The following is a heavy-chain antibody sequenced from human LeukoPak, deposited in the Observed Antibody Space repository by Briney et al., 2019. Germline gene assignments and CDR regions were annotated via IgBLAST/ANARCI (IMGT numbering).Heavy chain of an antibody. CDR1: GFTFDDYA. J-gene: IGHJ4*02. D-gene: IGHD2-8*01. V-gene: IGHV3-9*01. CDR2: ISWSGEYM. Sequence: GGSLRLSCAASGFTFDDYAMHWVRQAPGKGLEWVSGISWSGEYMFYADSVKGRFTISRDNAKNSLYLQMDSLRVEDTALYYCAKEGSVCTNGVCRYFDSWGQGTLVTVSS. CDR3: AKEGSVCTNGVCRYFDS.